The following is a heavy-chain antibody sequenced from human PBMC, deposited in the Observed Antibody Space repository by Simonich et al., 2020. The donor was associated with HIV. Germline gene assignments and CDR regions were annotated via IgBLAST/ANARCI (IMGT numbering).Heavy chain of an antibody. V-gene: IGHV3-23*01. Sequence: EVQLLESGGGLVQPGGYLRLSCAAAGFTFSSYAMSWVRQAPGKGLEGGSAMRGSGCSTYYADSVTGRFTISRDNSKNTLYLQMNSLRAEDTAVYYCAKDRYYNFWSGYYDYWGQGTLVTVSS. CDR2: MRGSGCST. D-gene: IGHD3-3*01. J-gene: IGHJ4*02. CDR3: AKDRYYNFWSGYYDY. CDR1: GFTFSSYA.